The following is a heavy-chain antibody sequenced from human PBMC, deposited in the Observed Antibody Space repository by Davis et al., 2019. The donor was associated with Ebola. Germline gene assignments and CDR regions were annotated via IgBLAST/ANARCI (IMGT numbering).Heavy chain of an antibody. D-gene: IGHD3-10*01. J-gene: IGHJ5*02. CDR2: INHSGST. CDR3: ARVISGAYWFDP. Sequence: PSETLSLTCAVYGGSFSGYYWSWIRQPPGKGLEWIGEINHSGSTNYNPSLKSRVTISVDTSKNQFSLKLSSVTAADTAVYYCARVISGAYWFDPWGQGTLVTVSS. V-gene: IGHV4-34*01. CDR1: GGSFSGYY.